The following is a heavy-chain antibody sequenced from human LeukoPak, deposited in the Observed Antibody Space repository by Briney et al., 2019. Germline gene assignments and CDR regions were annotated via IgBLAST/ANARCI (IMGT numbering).Heavy chain of an antibody. CDR1: GFTVSANY. CDR2: IYSSGST. V-gene: IGHV3-53*01. Sequence: PGGSLRLSCAASGFTVSANYMNWVRQAPGKGLEWVSVIYSSGSTYYADSVEGRFTISRDNSKNTLYLQMNGLRAEDTAVYYCARTKYHYDSSGYPDAFDIWGQGTMVTVSS. D-gene: IGHD3-22*01. J-gene: IGHJ3*02. CDR3: ARTKYHYDSSGYPDAFDI.